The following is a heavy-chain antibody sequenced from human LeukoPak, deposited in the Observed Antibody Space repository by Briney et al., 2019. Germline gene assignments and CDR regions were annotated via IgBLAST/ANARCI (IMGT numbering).Heavy chain of an antibody. CDR3: AREFQIVESSPLDY. D-gene: IGHD1-26*01. CDR2: ISYDGNTR. Sequence: GGSLRLSCAGSGFIFSSYAMHWVRQAPGKGLEWVAVISYDGNTRFYADSVKGRFTISRDNSKNTVFLQMNSLRAEDPAVYYCAREFQIVESSPLDYWGQGTLVTVSS. CDR1: GFIFSSYA. J-gene: IGHJ4*02. V-gene: IGHV3-30*01.